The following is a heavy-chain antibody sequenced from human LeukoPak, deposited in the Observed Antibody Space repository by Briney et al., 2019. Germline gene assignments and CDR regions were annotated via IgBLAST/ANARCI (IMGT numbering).Heavy chain of an antibody. CDR2: IYPSGST. D-gene: IGHD3-3*01. CDR3: ARDPYYDFWSALPTEYYYYYYMDV. V-gene: IGHV4-4*07. CDR1: GGSISSYY. Sequence: SETLSLTCTVSGGSISSYYWSWIRQPAGKGLEWIGRIYPSGSTNYNPSLKSRVTMPVDTSKNQFSLKLISVTAADTAVYYCARDPYYDFWSALPTEYYYYYYMDVWGKGTMVTVSS. J-gene: IGHJ6*03.